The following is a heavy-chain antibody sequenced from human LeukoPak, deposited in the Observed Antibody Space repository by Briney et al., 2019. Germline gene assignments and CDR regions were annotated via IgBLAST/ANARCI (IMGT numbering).Heavy chain of an antibody. CDR1: GGSISSYY. CDR2: IYTSGSP. D-gene: IGHD1-1*01. V-gene: IGHV4-4*07. Sequence: SETLSLTCTVSGGSISSYYWSWIRQPAGKGLEWIGRIYTSGSPNYNPSLKSRVTMSVDTSKNQVSLKLSSVTAADTAVYYCASVAGTTFADAFDIWGQGTMVTVSS. CDR3: ASVAGTTFADAFDI. J-gene: IGHJ3*02.